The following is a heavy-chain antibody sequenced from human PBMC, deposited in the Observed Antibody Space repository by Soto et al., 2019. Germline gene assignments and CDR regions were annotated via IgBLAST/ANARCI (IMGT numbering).Heavy chain of an antibody. CDR3: ARQVGSSSWYGGLIPDWFDP. D-gene: IGHD6-13*01. Sequence: SETLSLTCTVSGGSISSSSYYWGWIRQPPGKGLEWIGSIYYSGSTYYNPSLKSRVTISVDTSKNQFSLKLSSVTAADTAVYYCARQVGSSSWYGGLIPDWFDPWGQGTLVTV. J-gene: IGHJ5*02. CDR1: GGSISSSSYY. CDR2: IYYSGST. V-gene: IGHV4-39*01.